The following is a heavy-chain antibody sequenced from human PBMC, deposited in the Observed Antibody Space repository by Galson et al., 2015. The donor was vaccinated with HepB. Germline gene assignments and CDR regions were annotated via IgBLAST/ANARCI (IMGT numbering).Heavy chain of an antibody. CDR3: AMGEYFDTIDYYSPADY. V-gene: IGHV3-53*01. CDR1: GSTVSTNY. CDR2: IYSGGST. D-gene: IGHD3-9*01. J-gene: IGHJ4*02. Sequence: SLRLSCAASGSTVSTNYMNWVRQAPGKGLEWVSVIYSGGSTYYADSVKGRFTISRDNSKNTLYLQMNSLRAEDTAVYYCAMGEYFDTIDYYSPADYWGQGTLVTVSS.